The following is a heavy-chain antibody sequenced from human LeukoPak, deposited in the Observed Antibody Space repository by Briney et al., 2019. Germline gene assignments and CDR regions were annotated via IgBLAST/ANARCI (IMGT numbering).Heavy chain of an antibody. J-gene: IGHJ6*03. CDR2: ISAYNGNT. D-gene: IGHD2-2*01. CDR1: GYTFTNFG. CDR3: ARRSGDIVVVPAATTSKYYYYYMDV. Sequence: GASVKVSCKASGYTFTNFGVSWVQQAPGQGLEWMGWISAYNGNTNYAQKIQGRVTMTTDTSTNTAYMELRSLRSDDTAVYYCARRSGDIVVVPAATTSKYYYYYMDVWGNGTTVTVSS. V-gene: IGHV1-18*01.